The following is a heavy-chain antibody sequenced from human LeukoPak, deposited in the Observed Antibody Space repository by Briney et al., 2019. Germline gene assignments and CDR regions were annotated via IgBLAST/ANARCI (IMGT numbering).Heavy chain of an antibody. D-gene: IGHD1-26*01. J-gene: IGHJ4*02. Sequence: PSETLSLTCTVSGGSISGSTYHWGWIRQPPGKGLEWIGSINYSGATYYNPSLESRVTISVDTSKNQFSLKLSSVTAADTAVYYCARLVGATGGYWGQGTLVTVSS. CDR1: GGSISGSTYH. CDR2: INYSGAT. CDR3: ARLVGATGGY. V-gene: IGHV4-39*01.